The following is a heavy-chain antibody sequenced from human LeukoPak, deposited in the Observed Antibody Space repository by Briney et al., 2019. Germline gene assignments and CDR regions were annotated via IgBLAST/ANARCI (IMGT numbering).Heavy chain of an antibody. Sequence: GGSLRLSCAASAFTFSRYAMHWVRQAPGEGLECVTLISYDGSHKDYADSVKGRFTISRDNAKNSLYLQMNSLRAEDTAVYYCAELGITMIGGVWGKGTTVTISS. CDR1: AFTFSRYA. CDR2: ISYDGSHK. J-gene: IGHJ6*04. CDR3: AELGITMIGGV. V-gene: IGHV3-30*04. D-gene: IGHD3-10*02.